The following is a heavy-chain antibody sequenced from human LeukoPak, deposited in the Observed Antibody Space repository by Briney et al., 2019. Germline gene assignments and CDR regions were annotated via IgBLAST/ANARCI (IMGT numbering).Heavy chain of an antibody. V-gene: IGHV3-23*01. J-gene: IGHJ4*02. CDR2: ISGSGGST. CDR1: GFRFNDYA. CDR3: VLRGIAVASY. D-gene: IGHD6-19*01. Sequence: GGSLRLSCAASGFRFNDYALSWVRQAPGKGLEWVSAISGSGGSTYYADSVKGRFTISRDNSKNTLYLQMNSLRAEDTAVYYCVLRGIAVASYWGQGTLVTVSS.